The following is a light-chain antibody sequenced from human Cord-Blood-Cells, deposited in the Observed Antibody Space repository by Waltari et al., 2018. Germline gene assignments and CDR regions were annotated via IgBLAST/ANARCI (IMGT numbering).Light chain of an antibody. V-gene: IGKV3-11*01. CDR3: QQRSNWPPLT. CDR2: DAS. J-gene: IGKJ5*01. CDR1: QSVSSY. Sequence: EIVLTQSPATLSLSTGERATLPCRASQSVSSYLAWYQQKPGKAPRLLIYDASNRATGIPARFSGSGSGTDFTLTISSLEPEDFAVYYCQQRSNWPPLTFGQGTRLEIK.